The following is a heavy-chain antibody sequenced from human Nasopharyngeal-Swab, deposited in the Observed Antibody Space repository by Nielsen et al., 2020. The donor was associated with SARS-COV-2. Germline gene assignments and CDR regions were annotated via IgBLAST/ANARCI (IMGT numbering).Heavy chain of an antibody. CDR2: IYYSVST. J-gene: IGHJ4*02. D-gene: IGHD1-26*01. CDR1: GGSISSYY. CDR3: AIGIRSYLDY. Sequence: SETLSLTCTVSGGSISSYYWSWIRQLPGKVLEWIGYIYYSVSTNYNPSLKSRVTISVDTSKNQFSLKLSSVTAADTAVYYCAIGIRSYLDYWGQGTLVTVSS. V-gene: IGHV4-59*01.